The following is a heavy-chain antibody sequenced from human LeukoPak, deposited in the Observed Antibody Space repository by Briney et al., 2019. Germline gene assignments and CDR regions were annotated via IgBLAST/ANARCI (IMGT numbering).Heavy chain of an antibody. Sequence: SETLSLTCTVSAGSISSGTYYWSWFRQHPGKGLEWIANMYTSERIYYSPSLESRVTISVGTSKNDFSLNLSSVTAADTAVYYCARDSPNASAAFDIWGPGTIVTVSS. CDR2: MYTSERI. D-gene: IGHD2-8*01. CDR3: ARDSPNASAAFDI. J-gene: IGHJ3*02. CDR1: AGSISSGTYY. V-gene: IGHV4-31*03.